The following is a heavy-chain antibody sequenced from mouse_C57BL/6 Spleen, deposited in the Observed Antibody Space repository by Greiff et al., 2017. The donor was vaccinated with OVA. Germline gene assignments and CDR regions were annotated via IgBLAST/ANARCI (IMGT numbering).Heavy chain of an antibody. CDR2: IDPENGDT. Sequence: EVQLQQSGAELVRPGASVKLSCTASGFNIKDDYMHWVKQRPEQGLEWIGWIDPENGDTEYASKFQGKATITADTSSNTAYLQLSSLTSEDTAVYYCTTLPQITTVVATDYWGQGTTLTVSS. D-gene: IGHD1-1*01. V-gene: IGHV14-4*01. CDR3: TTLPQITTVVATDY. CDR1: GFNIKDDY. J-gene: IGHJ2*01.